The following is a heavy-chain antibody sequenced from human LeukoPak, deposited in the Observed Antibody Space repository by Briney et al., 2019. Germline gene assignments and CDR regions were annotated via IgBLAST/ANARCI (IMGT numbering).Heavy chain of an antibody. D-gene: IGHD5-24*01. J-gene: IGHJ4*02. Sequence: SETLSLTCAVYGGSFSGYYWSWIRQPPGKGLEWIGEINHSGSTNYNPSLKSRVTISVDTSKNQFSLKLSSVTAADTAVYYCASGRDDYNYGYWGQGTLVTVSS. V-gene: IGHV4-34*01. CDR2: INHSGST. CDR3: ASGRDDYNYGY. CDR1: GGSFSGYY.